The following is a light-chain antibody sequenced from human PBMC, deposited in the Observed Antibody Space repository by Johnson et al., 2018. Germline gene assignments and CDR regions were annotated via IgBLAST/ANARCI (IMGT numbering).Light chain of an antibody. J-gene: IGLJ1*01. Sequence: QSVLTQPPSVSAAPGQKVTISCSGSSSNIGNNYVSWYQQLPGTAPKLLIYENNKRPSGIPDRFSGSKSGTSATLGITGLQTGDEADHYCGTWDRRLSAGNVFGTGTKVTVL. V-gene: IGLV1-51*02. CDR3: GTWDRRLSAGNV. CDR2: ENN. CDR1: SSNIGNNY.